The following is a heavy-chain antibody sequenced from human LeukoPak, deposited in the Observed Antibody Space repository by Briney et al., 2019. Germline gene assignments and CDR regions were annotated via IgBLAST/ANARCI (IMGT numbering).Heavy chain of an antibody. J-gene: IGHJ4*02. CDR3: ARGATTAGLRFDF. CDR1: GGSFSGYY. D-gene: IGHD6-13*01. Sequence: PSETLSLTCAVYGGSFSGYYWSWIRQPPGKGLEWIGEINHSGSTYYNPSLSSRVTISEDTSKNQLSLGLSSVTAADTAVYYCARGATTAGLRFDFWGQGTLVTVSS. CDR2: INHSGST. V-gene: IGHV4-34*01.